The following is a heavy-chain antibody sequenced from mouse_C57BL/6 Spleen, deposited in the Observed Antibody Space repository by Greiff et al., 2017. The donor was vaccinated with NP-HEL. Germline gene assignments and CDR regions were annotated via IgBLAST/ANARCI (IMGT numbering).Heavy chain of an antibody. CDR1: GYAFSSYW. CDR3: ATYYSNWDFDY. D-gene: IGHD2-5*01. Sequence: QVQLQQSGAELVKPGASVKISCKASGYAFSSYWMNWVKQRPGKGLEWIGQIYPGDGDTNYNGKCKGKATLTADKSSSTAYMQLSSLTSEDSAVYFCATYYSNWDFDYWGQGTTLTVSS. V-gene: IGHV1-80*01. J-gene: IGHJ2*01. CDR2: IYPGDGDT.